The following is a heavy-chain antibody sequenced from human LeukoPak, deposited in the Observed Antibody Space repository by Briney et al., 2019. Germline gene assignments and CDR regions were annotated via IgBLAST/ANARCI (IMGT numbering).Heavy chain of an antibody. CDR3: ARDPFCSSTSCYH. D-gene: IGHD2-2*01. CDR2: IKQDGSEK. V-gene: IGHV3-7*01. Sequence: GGSLRLSXAASGFTFSSYWMSWVRQAPGKGLEWVANIKQDGSEKYYVDSVKGRFTISRDNAKNSLYLQMNSLRAEDTAVYYCARDPFCSSTSCYHWGQGTLVTVSS. CDR1: GFTFSSYW. J-gene: IGHJ4*02.